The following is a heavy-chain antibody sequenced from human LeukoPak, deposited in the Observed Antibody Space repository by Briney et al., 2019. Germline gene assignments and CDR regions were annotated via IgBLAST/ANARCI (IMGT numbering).Heavy chain of an antibody. CDR1: GYTFTSYD. CDR3: ARLKYDFGVDYMDV. D-gene: IGHD3-3*01. CDR2: MNPNSGNT. V-gene: IGHV1-8*01. J-gene: IGHJ6*03. Sequence: ASVKVSCKASGYTFTSYDINWVRQATGQGLEWMGWMNPNSGNTGYAQKFQGRVTMTRKTSISTAYMELSSLRSEDTAVYYCARLKYDFGVDYMDVWGKGTTVTVSS.